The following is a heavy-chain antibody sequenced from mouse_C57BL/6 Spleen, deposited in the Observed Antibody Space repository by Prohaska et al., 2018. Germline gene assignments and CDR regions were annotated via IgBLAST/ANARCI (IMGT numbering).Heavy chain of an antibody. CDR1: GYTFTSYW. CDR2: IYPGSGST. D-gene: IGHD4-1*01. J-gene: IGHJ2*01. V-gene: IGHV1-55*01. CDR3: ARSVWENFDY. Sequence: QVQLQQPGAELVKPGASVKMSCKASGYTFTSYWITWVKQRPGQGLEWIGDIYPGSGSTNYNEKCKSKATLTVDTSGSTAYMQLSSRTSEDSAVYYWARSVWENFDYWGQGTTLTVSS.